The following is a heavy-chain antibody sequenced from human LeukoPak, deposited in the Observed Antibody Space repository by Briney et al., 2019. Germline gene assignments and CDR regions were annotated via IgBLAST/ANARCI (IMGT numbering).Heavy chain of an antibody. D-gene: IGHD3-22*01. Sequence: SETLSLTCAVSGGSISSTSYYWAWIRQPPGKGLEWIGTIYYSGSTYLNPSLKSRVTLSVDTSRNQFSLRLSSVDAADTAVYYCAKAGVRYFDSSGLYAFDFRGQGTTVTVSS. CDR1: GGSISSTSYY. CDR2: IYYSGST. CDR3: AKAGVRYFDSSGLYAFDF. J-gene: IGHJ3*01. V-gene: IGHV4-39*01.